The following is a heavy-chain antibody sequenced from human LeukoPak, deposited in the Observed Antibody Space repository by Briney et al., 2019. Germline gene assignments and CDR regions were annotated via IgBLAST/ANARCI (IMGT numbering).Heavy chain of an antibody. Sequence: SETLSLTCTVSGGSISSSSYYWGWIRQPPGKGLEWIGSIYYSGTTYYNPSLKSRVTISVDTSKDQFSLKLSSVTAADTAVYYCARDQYYDSSGYYSLRAFDIWGQGTMVTVSS. J-gene: IGHJ3*02. D-gene: IGHD3-22*01. CDR3: ARDQYYDSSGYYSLRAFDI. CDR2: IYYSGTT. V-gene: IGHV4-39*07. CDR1: GGSISSSSYY.